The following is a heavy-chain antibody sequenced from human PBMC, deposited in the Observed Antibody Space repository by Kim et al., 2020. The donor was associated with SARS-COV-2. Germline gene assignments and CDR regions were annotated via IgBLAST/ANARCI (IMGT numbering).Heavy chain of an antibody. CDR1: GGSISSSSYY. D-gene: IGHD5-18*01. V-gene: IGHV4-39*01. J-gene: IGHJ4*02. CDR3: ARLRGYSNGPADH. Sequence: SETLSLTCTVSGGSISSSSYYWGWIRQPPGKGLEWIGTISYSGSTYYNVSLKSRVTMSVDTSKNQFSLKLSSMTAADTAVYYCARLRGYSNGPADHWGQGTLVTVSS. CDR2: ISYSGST.